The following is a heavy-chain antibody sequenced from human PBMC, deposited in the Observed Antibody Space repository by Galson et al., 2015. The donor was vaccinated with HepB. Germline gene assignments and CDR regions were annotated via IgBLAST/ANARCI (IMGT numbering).Heavy chain of an antibody. J-gene: IGHJ4*02. Sequence: SLRLSCAASGFTLSSHAMSWVRQAPGKGLEWVPAISGSGGSTYYADSVKGRFTISRDNSKNTLDLQMNSLRAEDTAVYYCTKEIGYCSGGTCYRRENYFDFWGQGTLVTVSS. V-gene: IGHV3-23*01. CDR2: ISGSGGST. CDR1: GFTLSSHA. D-gene: IGHD2-15*01. CDR3: TKEIGYCSGGTCYRRENYFDF.